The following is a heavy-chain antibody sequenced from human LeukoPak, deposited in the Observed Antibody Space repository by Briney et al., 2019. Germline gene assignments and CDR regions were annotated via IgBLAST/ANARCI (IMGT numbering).Heavy chain of an antibody. CDR3: AKDPHKYYYDSSGYYYYFNY. CDR1: GFTFSSYA. V-gene: IGHV3-64*01. CDR2: ISSNGGST. J-gene: IGHJ4*02. D-gene: IGHD3-22*01. Sequence: SGGSLRLSCAASGFTFSSYAMHWVRQAPGKGLEYVSAISSNGGSTYYANSVKGRFTISRDNSKNTLYLQMNSLRAEDTAVYYCAKDPHKYYYDSSGYYYYFNYWGQGTLVTVSS.